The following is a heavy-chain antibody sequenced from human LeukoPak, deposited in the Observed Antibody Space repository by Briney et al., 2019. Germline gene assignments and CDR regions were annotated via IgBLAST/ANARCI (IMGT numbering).Heavy chain of an antibody. J-gene: IGHJ4*02. CDR1: GGSIISSSYY. CDR3: ARGPHTGVNYYDSSGYYY. CDR2: ISYSWST. Sequence: PSETLSLTCTVSGGSIISSSYYWGWIRQPPGKGLEWIGSISYSWSTYYTPSLRSRVTISVDTSKNQFSLKLSSVTAADTAVYYCARGPHTGVNYYDSSGYYYWGQGTLVTVSS. D-gene: IGHD3-22*01. V-gene: IGHV4-39*07.